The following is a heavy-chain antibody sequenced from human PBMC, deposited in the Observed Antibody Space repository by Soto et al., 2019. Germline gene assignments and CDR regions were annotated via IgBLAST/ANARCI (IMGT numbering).Heavy chain of an antibody. CDR2: ISGSGGSI. CDR3: AKGGGDSLRYGMDV. V-gene: IGHV3-23*01. D-gene: IGHD2-21*02. J-gene: IGHJ6*02. CDR1: GFIFSSCA. Sequence: EVQLLDSGGGLVQPGGALRLSCSASGFIFSSCAMNWVRQAPGKGLEWVSSISGSGGSIYYADSVKGRFTISRDNSKTTLYLEMDSLRAEDTAVYYCAKGGGDSLRYGMDVWGQGTTDTVSS.